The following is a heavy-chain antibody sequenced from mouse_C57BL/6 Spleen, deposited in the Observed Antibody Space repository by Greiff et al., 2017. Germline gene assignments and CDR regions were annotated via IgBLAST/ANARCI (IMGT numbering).Heavy chain of an antibody. CDR2: ISYDGSN. CDR3: ARRKVYAMDY. Sequence: EVKLLESGPGLVKPSQSLSLTCSVTGYSITSGYYWNWIRQFPGNKLEWMGYISYDGSNNYNPSLKNRISITRDTSKNQCFLKLNSVTTEDTATYCWARRKVYAMDYWGQGTSVTVSS. V-gene: IGHV3-6*01. J-gene: IGHJ4*01. CDR1: GYSITSGYY.